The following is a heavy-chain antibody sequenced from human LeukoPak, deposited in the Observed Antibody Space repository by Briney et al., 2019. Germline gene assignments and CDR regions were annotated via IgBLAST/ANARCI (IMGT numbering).Heavy chain of an antibody. CDR3: ALLTPVTTWAGAYDI. CDR2: ISRSSSAT. Sequence: GGSLRLSCAASGFTFSNYSMNWVRQPPGKGPQWVSYISRSSSATYYADSVKGRFTISRDDAKNSLYLQMNSLRAEDTALYYCALLTPVTTWAGAYDIWGQGTMVTVFS. D-gene: IGHD4-17*01. V-gene: IGHV3-48*04. CDR1: GFTFSNYS. J-gene: IGHJ3*02.